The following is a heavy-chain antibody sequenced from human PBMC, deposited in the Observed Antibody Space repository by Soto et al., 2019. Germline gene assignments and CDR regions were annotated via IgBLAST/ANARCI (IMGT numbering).Heavy chain of an antibody. CDR2: ISYDGSNK. D-gene: IGHD3-10*01. V-gene: IGHV3-30-3*01. CDR3: ARAYGSESY. Sequence: QVQLVESGGGVVQPGRSLRLSCAASGFTFSSYAMHWVRQAPGKGLEWVAVISYDGSNKYYADSVKGRFTISRDNSKNTLNLQMNSLRAEDTAVYYCARAYGSESYWGQGTLVTVSS. J-gene: IGHJ4*02. CDR1: GFTFSSYA.